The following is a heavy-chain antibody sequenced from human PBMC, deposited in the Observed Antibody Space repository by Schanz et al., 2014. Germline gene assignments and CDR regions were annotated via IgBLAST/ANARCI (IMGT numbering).Heavy chain of an antibody. Sequence: EVQLLESGGGLVQPGGSLRLSCAASGFTFSSYAMSWVRQAPGKGLEWVSGISGSGGSTYYADSVKGRFTISRDNSKNTLYLRMKGLRAEDTAVYYCAKGRRGYFDSSGSYWGTFDFWGQGTLVTVSS. CDR2: ISGSGGST. CDR1: GFTFSSYA. J-gene: IGHJ4*02. D-gene: IGHD3-22*01. V-gene: IGHV3-23*01. CDR3: AKGRRGYFDSSGSYWGTFDF.